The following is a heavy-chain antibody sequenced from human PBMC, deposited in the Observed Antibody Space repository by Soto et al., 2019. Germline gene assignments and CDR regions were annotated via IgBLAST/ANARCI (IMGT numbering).Heavy chain of an antibody. Sequence: HPGGSLRLSCAASGFTVSSNYMSWVRQAPGKGLEWVSVIYSGGSTYYADSVKGRFTISRDNSKNTLYLQMNSLRAEDTAVYYCARAKPLAGSGSYRPYWGQGTLVTVSS. CDR1: GFTVSSNY. D-gene: IGHD3-10*01. CDR2: IYSGGST. CDR3: ARAKPLAGSGSYRPY. V-gene: IGHV3-66*01. J-gene: IGHJ4*02.